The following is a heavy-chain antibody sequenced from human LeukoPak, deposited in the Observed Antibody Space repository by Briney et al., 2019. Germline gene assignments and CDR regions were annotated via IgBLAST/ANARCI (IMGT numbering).Heavy chain of an antibody. CDR2: IYYSGST. CDR1: GGSISSYY. Sequence: SETLSPTCTVSGGSISSYYWSWLRQPPGKGLEGIGYIYYSGSTNYNPSLKSRVTISVDTSKNQFSLRLISVTAADTAVYYCARTGYCSSASCYTASRPYSYHYMDVWGKGTTVTVSS. CDR3: ARTGYCSSASCYTASRPYSYHYMDV. V-gene: IGHV4-59*01. D-gene: IGHD2-2*02. J-gene: IGHJ6*03.